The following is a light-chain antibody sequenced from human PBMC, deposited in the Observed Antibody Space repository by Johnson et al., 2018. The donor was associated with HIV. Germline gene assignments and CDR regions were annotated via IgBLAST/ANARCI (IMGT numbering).Light chain of an antibody. CDR2: DNN. V-gene: IGLV1-51*01. J-gene: IGLJ1*01. CDR3: GTWDSSLSGGLYV. CDR1: SSNIGNNY. Sequence: QSVLTQPPSVSAAPGQKVTISCSGSSSNIGNNYVSWYQQLPGTAPKLLIYDNNKRPSGIPDRFSASKSGTSATLGITGLQTEDEADYYCGTWDSSLSGGLYVFGTGTRVPVL.